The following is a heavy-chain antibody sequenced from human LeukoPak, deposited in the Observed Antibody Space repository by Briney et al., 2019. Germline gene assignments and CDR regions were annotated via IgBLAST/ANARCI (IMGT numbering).Heavy chain of an antibody. CDR1: GFTFSSYG. CDR2: IWYDGSNK. D-gene: IGHD4-23*01. CDR3: ARGSNDYGGSFDY. Sequence: GRSLGLSCAASGFTFSSYGMHWVRQAPGKGLEWVAVIWYDGSNKYYADSVKGRFTISRDNSKNTLYLQMNSLRAEDTAVYYCARGSNDYGGSFDYWGQGTLVTVSS. J-gene: IGHJ4*02. V-gene: IGHV3-33*08.